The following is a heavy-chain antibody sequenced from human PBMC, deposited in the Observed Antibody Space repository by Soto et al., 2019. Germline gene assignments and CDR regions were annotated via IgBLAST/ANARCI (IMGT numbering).Heavy chain of an antibody. CDR3: ARGAEDYGRHPFYLDS. Sequence: SETPCPPSAVPTKLTDNGCCWRLLRQPPGKGPEWIGGVFRSGTTYYNPSLKSRVTISLDTSKNHFSLRLSSVTATDTAVYYCARGAEDYGRHPFYLDSWGQGTLVTVSS. J-gene: IGHJ4*02. CDR2: VFRSGTT. V-gene: IGHV4-38-2*01. CDR1: TKLTDNGCC. D-gene: IGHD4-17*01.